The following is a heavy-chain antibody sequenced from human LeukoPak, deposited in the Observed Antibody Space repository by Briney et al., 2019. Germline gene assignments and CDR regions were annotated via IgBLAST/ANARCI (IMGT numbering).Heavy chain of an antibody. V-gene: IGHV4-59*12. CDR1: GGSISSYY. CDR2: IYYSGST. Sequence: PSETLSLTCTVSGGSISSYYWSWIRQPPGKGLEWIGYIYYSGSTNYNPSLKSRVTISVDTSKNQFSLKVSSVTAADTAVYYCARDSGSSAVIDYWGQGTLVTVSS. D-gene: IGHD1-26*01. J-gene: IGHJ4*02. CDR3: ARDSGSSAVIDY.